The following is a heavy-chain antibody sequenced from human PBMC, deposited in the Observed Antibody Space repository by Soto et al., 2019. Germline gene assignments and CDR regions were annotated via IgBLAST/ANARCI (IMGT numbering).Heavy chain of an antibody. D-gene: IGHD2-8*01. CDR2: ISSGGDAI. CDR1: GFTFSSYE. V-gene: IGHV3-48*03. Sequence: VQLVESGGGLVQPGGSLRLSCTASGFTFSSYEMNWVRQAPGQGLEWVSYISSGGDAIYYADSVKGRFTISRDNAKNSLHLQMNSLTAEDTAIYYCARGICTAGCYYYYYGMDVWGQGTTVTVTS. CDR3: ARGICTAGCYYYYYGMDV. J-gene: IGHJ6*02.